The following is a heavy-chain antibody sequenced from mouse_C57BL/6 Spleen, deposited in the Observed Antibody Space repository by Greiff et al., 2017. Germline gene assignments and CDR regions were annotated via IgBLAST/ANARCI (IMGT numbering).Heavy chain of an antibody. Sequence: DVKLQESGGGLVQPGGSMKLSCVASGFTFSNYWMNWVRQSPEKGLEWVAQIRLKSDNYATHYAEAVKGRFTITRDDSKSSVYLQMNNLRAEDTGSYYCIPPDDYDVDYWGQGTTLTGSS. CDR2: IRLKSDNYAT. V-gene: IGHV6-3*01. J-gene: IGHJ2*01. CDR1: GFTFSNYW. CDR3: IPPDDYDVDY. D-gene: IGHD2-4*01.